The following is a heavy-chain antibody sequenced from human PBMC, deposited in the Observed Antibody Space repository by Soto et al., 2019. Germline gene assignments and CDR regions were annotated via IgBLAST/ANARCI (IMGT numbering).Heavy chain of an antibody. CDR1: GLTFRSYS. CDR3: AKKVNSGPGSQYFDY. V-gene: IGHV3-23*01. Sequence: PGGPLRLCCAASGLTFRSYSLTWVRQAPGKGLEWVSGFRTSGDGGTTYYADSVKGRFTISRDNSKNMLFLQMNSLRAEDTAIYYCAKKVNSGPGSQYFDYWGQGTLVTVSS. J-gene: IGHJ4*02. D-gene: IGHD3-10*01. CDR2: FRTSGDGGTT.